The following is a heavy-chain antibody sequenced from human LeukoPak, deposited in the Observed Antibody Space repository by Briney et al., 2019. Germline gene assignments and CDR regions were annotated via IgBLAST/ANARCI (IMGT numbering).Heavy chain of an antibody. D-gene: IGHD3-3*01. V-gene: IGHV4-4*07. Sequence: SETLSLTCTVSGGSISSYYWSWIRQPAGKGLEWIGRIYISGSTNYNPSLKSRVTMSVEPSKNQFSLKLSSVTAADTAVYYCAGLTFDFWSGYYDYWGQGTLVTVSS. CDR1: GGSISSYY. J-gene: IGHJ4*02. CDR2: IYISGST. CDR3: AGLTFDFWSGYYDY.